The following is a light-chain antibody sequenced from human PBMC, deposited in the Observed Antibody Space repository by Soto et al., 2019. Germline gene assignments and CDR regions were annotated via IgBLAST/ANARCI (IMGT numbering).Light chain of an antibody. CDR1: QSVSSNY. CDR2: ATS. V-gene: IGKV3-20*01. Sequence: EIVLTQSPGTLSLSLGERATLSCRASQSVSSNYLAWYQQKPGQAPRLLIYATSSSATGIPDRFSGSGSGTDFTLTISRVEPEDFAVYYCQQYGNSPRYSFGQGTKLEIK. CDR3: QQYGNSPRYS. J-gene: IGKJ2*03.